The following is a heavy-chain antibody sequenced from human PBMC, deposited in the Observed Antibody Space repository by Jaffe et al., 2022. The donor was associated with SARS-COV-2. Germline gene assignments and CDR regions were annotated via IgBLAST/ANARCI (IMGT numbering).Heavy chain of an antibody. Sequence: DVRLVESGGGLVQPGGSLRLSCAASGFTFTNYWMTWVRQAPGKGLEWVANINQDGSVRYYVDSMKGRFTISRDNTKNSLFLQVNSLRAEDTAVYFCARIGYSSSSLDYWGQGTLVAVSS. CDR1: GFTFTNYW. V-gene: IGHV3-7*01. CDR2: INQDGSVR. J-gene: IGHJ4*02. D-gene: IGHD6-6*01. CDR3: ARIGYSSSSLDY.